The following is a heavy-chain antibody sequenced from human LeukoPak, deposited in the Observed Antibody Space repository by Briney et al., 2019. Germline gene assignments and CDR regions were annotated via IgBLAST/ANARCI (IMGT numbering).Heavy chain of an antibody. CDR2: IYHTGST. CDR1: GFSISSDKY. V-gene: IGHV4-38-2*01. Sequence: SETLSLTCAVSGFSISSDKYWGWIRQPPGQGLEWIGSIYHTGSTYYNPSLKSRVTISVDTSKNQFALKLNSVTAADTAVYYCARGPGVFGRIWYMDVWGQGTTVSVSS. D-gene: IGHD3-3*01. CDR3: ARGPGVFGRIWYMDV. J-gene: IGHJ6*03.